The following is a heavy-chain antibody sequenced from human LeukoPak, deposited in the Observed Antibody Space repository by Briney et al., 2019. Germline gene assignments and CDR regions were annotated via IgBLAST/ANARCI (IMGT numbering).Heavy chain of an antibody. Sequence: GGSLRLSCAASGFTVSSNYMSWVRQAPGKGLEWVSGIYSGGSTYYADSVKGRFTISRDNSKNTVYLQMNSLRAEDTAVYYCAGPRNSWATALDYWGQGTLVTVSS. CDR2: IYSGGST. J-gene: IGHJ4*02. CDR3: AGPRNSWATALDY. V-gene: IGHV3-66*02. CDR1: GFTVSSNY. D-gene: IGHD6-13*01.